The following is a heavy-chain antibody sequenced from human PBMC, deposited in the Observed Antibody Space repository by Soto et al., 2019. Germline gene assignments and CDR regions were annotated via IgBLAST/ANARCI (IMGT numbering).Heavy chain of an antibody. CDR3: ARDDGDYGFDY. CDR1: GGSISSYY. Sequence: SETLSLTCTVSGGSISSYYWSWIRQPPGKGLEWIGYIYYSGSTNYNPSLKSRVTISVDTSKNQFSLKLSSVTAADTAAYYCARDDGDYGFDYWGQGTLVTVSS. V-gene: IGHV4-59*01. CDR2: IYYSGST. J-gene: IGHJ4*02. D-gene: IGHD4-17*01.